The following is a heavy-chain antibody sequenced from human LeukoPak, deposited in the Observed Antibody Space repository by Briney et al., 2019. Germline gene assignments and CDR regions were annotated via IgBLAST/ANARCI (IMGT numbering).Heavy chain of an antibody. J-gene: IGHJ5*02. D-gene: IGHD3-3*01. CDR3: ARHRRFLEWLLS. Sequence: SETLSLTCTVSGGSISSSSYYWGWIRQPPGKGLEWIGSIYYGGSTYYNPSLKSRVTISVDTSKNQFSLKLSSVTAADTAVYYCARHRRFLEWLLSWGQGTLVTVSS. CDR1: GGSISSSSYY. CDR2: IYYGGST. V-gene: IGHV4-39*01.